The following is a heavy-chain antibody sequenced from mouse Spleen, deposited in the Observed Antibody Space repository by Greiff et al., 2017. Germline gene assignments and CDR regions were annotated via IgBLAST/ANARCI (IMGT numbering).Heavy chain of an antibody. CDR2: ISSGGGNT. D-gene: IGHD1-2*01. V-gene: IGHV5-9*04. Sequence: EVKLMESGGGLVKLGGSLKLSCAASGFTFSSYAMSWVRQTPEKRLEWVATISSGGGNTYYPDSVKGRFTISRDNAKNTLYLQMSSLKSEDTAMYYCARRGDFHYSFYWYFDVWGAGTTVTVSS. J-gene: IGHJ1*01. CDR3: ARRGDFHYSFYWYFDV. CDR1: GFTFSSYA.